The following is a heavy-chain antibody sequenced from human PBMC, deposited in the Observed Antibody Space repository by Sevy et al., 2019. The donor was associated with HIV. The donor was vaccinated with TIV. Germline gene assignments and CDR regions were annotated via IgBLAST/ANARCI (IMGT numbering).Heavy chain of an antibody. CDR1: GGIFRSNA. D-gene: IGHD3-10*01. J-gene: IGHJ4*01. Sequence: ASVNVSCKASGGIFRSNAISWVRQAPGQGLEWMGGIIAVFGTTNYAQKFQGRVTVTADEARSTAYMELSSLRSEDTAVYYCARDKYYYVSGSFDYWGQGTQVIVSS. CDR3: ARDKYYYVSGSFDY. V-gene: IGHV1-69*13. CDR2: IIAVFGTT.